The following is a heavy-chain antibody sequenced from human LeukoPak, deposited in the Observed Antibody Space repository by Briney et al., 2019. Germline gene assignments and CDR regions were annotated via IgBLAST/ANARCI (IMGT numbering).Heavy chain of an antibody. CDR2: IYYSGST. V-gene: IGHV4-39*07. CDR1: GGSISSSSYY. CDR3: ARVPSYGYLNCFDP. Sequence: SETLSLTCTVSGGSISSSSYYWGWIRQPPGKGLEWIGSIYYSGSTYYNPSLKSRVTISVDTSKNQFSLKLSSVTAADTAVYYCARVPSYGYLNCFDPWGQGTLVTVSS. J-gene: IGHJ5*02. D-gene: IGHD5-18*01.